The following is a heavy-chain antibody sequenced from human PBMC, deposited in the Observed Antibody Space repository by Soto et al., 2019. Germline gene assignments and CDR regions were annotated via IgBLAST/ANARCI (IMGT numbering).Heavy chain of an antibody. J-gene: IGHJ4*02. CDR1: GGSFSGYY. Sequence: QVQLQQWGAGLLKPSETLSLTCAVYGGSFSGYYWSWIRQPPGKGLEWVGEINHSGSTNYYPSLKSRVTISVDQSKNPFSLKLSSVTAADTAVYYFSILRWVTGVLYWGQGTLVTVS. V-gene: IGHV4-34*01. CDR3: SILRWVTGVLY. D-gene: IGHD4-17*01. CDR2: INHSGST.